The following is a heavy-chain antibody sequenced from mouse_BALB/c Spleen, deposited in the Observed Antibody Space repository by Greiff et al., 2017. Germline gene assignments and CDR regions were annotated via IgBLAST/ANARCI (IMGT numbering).Heavy chain of an antibody. J-gene: IGHJ2*01. CDR1: GFNIKDTY. D-gene: IGHD4-1*01. V-gene: IGHV14-3*02. CDR2: IDPANGNT. CDR3: ARWLGPDYFDY. Sequence: VQLKESGAELVKPGASVKLSCTASGFNIKDTYMHWVKQRPEQGLEWIGRIDPANGNTKYDPKFQGKATITADTSSNTAYLQLSSLTSEDTAVYYCARWLGPDYFDYWGQGTTLTVSS.